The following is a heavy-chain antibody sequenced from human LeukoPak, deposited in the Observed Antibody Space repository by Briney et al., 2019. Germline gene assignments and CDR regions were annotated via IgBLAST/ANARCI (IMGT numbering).Heavy chain of an antibody. D-gene: IGHD5-12*01. V-gene: IGHV3-23*01. CDR3: AKEYSGYDFDY. CDR1: GFTLRSYD. CDR2: TSGSGVNS. Sequence: GGSLRLSCATSGFTLRSYDMSWVRQAPGKGLEWVAATSGSGVNSYYADSVRGRFTISRDNSQNTLYLQMDSLRAEDTALYYCAKEYSGYDFDYWGQGTLVTVSS. J-gene: IGHJ4*02.